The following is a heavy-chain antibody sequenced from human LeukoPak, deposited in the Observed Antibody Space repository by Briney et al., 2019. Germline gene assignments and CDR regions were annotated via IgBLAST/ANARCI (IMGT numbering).Heavy chain of an antibody. V-gene: IGHV3-74*01. CDR2: INSDGNST. CDR1: GFTFSNYW. D-gene: IGHD3-3*01. CDR3: ARDWSYDFWSGYYMED. Sequence: GGSLRLSCAASGFTFSNYWMHWVRQAPGKGLVWVSRINSDGNSTSYADSVKGRFTISRDNAKNTLYLQINSLRAEDTAVYYCARDWSYDFWSGYYMEDWGQGPLVTVSS. J-gene: IGHJ4*02.